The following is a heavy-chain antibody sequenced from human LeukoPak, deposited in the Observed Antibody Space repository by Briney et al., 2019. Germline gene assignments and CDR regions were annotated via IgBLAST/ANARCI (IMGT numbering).Heavy chain of an antibody. Sequence: SETLSLTCTVSGGSISSYYWTWIRQPPGKGLEWIAYIYYSGSTNYNPSLKSRVTISVDKSKNQFSLKLRSVTAADTAVYYCARMGYSSSWMRAFDIWGQGTMVTVSS. CDR3: ARMGYSSSWMRAFDI. D-gene: IGHD6-13*01. V-gene: IGHV4-59*01. CDR1: GGSISSYY. J-gene: IGHJ3*02. CDR2: IYYSGST.